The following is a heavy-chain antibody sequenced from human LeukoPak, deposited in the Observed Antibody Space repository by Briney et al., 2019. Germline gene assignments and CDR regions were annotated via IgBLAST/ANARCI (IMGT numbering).Heavy chain of an antibody. D-gene: IGHD5-18*01. V-gene: IGHV1-46*01. CDR2: INPSGGGT. J-gene: IGHJ4*02. Sequence: ASVTVSCKASGYSFTNYYIHWVRQAPGQGLEWMGRINPSGGGTSYAQKFQGRVTMTRDMSTSTVYMELSSLRSEDTAVYYCARGQDSIGYRENLYWGQGILVTVSS. CDR1: GYSFTNYY. CDR3: ARGQDSIGYRENLY.